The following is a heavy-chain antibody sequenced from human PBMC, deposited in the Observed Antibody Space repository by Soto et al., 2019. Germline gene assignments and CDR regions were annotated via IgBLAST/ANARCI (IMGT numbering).Heavy chain of an antibody. Sequence: PGGSLRLSCEASGFIFSDYYMSWIRQAPGKGLEWVSYISRSGSTINYADSVKGRFTISRDNAKNLLYLQMNTLRAEDTAVYYCARDRYGFANATYYYYGMDVWGQGTKVTVSS. CDR1: GFIFSDYY. J-gene: IGHJ6*02. CDR3: ARDRYGFANATYYYYGMDV. V-gene: IGHV3-11*01. D-gene: IGHD2-21*01. CDR2: ISRSGSTI.